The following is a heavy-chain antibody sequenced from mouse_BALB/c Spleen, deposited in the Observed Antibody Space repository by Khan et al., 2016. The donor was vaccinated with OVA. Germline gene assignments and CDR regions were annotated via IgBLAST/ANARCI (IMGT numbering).Heavy chain of an antibody. CDR2: IWSDGTT. CDR1: GFSLTTYG. V-gene: IGHV2-6-1*01. J-gene: IGHJ4*01. D-gene: IGHD2-10*01. Sequence: QVQLKESGPGLAAPSQSLSITCTISGFSLTTYGVHWVRQPPGQGLEWLVVIWSDGTTNYNSALKSRLPITKDNSQRQVFLKMNSRQTDDTAIYFCARQPYYHYNIMDYWGQGTSVTVSS. CDR3: ARQPYYHYNIMDY.